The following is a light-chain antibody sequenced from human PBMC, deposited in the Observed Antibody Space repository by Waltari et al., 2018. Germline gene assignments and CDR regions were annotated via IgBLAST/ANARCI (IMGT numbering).Light chain of an antibody. CDR1: SSDVGSYNL. V-gene: IGLV2-23*02. J-gene: IGLJ1*01. Sequence: QSALTQPASVSGSPGQSITISCTGTSSDVGSYNLVSWYQHRPGKAPKLIIYEVSTRPSGVSTRFSGSKSGNTASLTISGLRTEDEADYYCCSYAGGSAFVFGTGTKITVL. CDR2: EVS. CDR3: CSYAGGSAFV.